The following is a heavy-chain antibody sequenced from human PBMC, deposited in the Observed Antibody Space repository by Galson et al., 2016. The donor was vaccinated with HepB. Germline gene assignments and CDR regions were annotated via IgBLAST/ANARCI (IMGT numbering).Heavy chain of an antibody. CDR2: ISVYNGKT. D-gene: IGHD3-10*01. CDR3: ARDPWNGEGGPDY. CDR1: GYTFNNSG. Sequence: SVKVSCKASGYTFNNSGVTWVRQAPGQGLEWMGWISVYNGKTNYAQKFQGRVTMTRDTSTSTVYMGLSSLRSEDTAVYYCARDPWNGEGGPDYWGRGTLGTVSS. J-gene: IGHJ4*03. V-gene: IGHV1-18*01.